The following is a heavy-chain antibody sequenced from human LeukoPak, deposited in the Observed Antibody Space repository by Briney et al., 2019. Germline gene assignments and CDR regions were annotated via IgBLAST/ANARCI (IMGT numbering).Heavy chain of an antibody. CDR1: GGSFISYD. Sequence: SETLSLTCTVSGGSFISYDWSWIRQPPGKGLEWIGHIFYSGSTDYNPSLKSRVTISVDTFKSQFSLRLNSVTAADTAVYYCASINSLSPLGRYSYGKSGYNWFDPWGQGTLVTVSS. V-gene: IGHV4-59*01. D-gene: IGHD5-18*01. CDR3: ASINSLSPLGRYSYGKSGYNWFDP. CDR2: IFYSGST. J-gene: IGHJ5*02.